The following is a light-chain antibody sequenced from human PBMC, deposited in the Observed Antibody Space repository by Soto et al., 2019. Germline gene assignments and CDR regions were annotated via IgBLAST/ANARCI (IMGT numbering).Light chain of an antibody. J-gene: IGKJ1*01. CDR1: QSVRSDY. CDR2: GPS. V-gene: IGKV3-20*01. CDR3: QQFQSSLRT. Sequence: EIVLTQSPGTLSLSPGERATLSCRASQSVRSDYLAWYQQKPGQAPRLLIYGPSGRATGIPDRIRGSGSGTDFTLTISGLEPEDFAVYYCQQFQSSLRTFGQGTQVEV.